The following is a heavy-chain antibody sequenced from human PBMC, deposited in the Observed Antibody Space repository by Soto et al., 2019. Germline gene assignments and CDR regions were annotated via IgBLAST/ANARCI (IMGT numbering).Heavy chain of an antibody. Sequence: EVQVLESGGGSVQPGGSLRLSCALSGLPFSTYVMNWVRQAPGKGLEWLSSISGSGAATYYADSVKGRFTISRDNSKNTLYLQMSSLSAEDTGLYYCAVFYGSGRGSDYWCQGTLVTVSS. D-gene: IGHD3-10*01. V-gene: IGHV3-23*01. CDR1: GLPFSTYV. J-gene: IGHJ4*02. CDR3: AVFYGSGRGSDY. CDR2: ISGSGAAT.